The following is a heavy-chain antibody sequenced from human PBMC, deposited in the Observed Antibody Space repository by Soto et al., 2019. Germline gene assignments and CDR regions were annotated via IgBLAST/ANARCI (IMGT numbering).Heavy chain of an antibody. V-gene: IGHV3-11*01. CDR3: ARATYYYDSSGYYDYFDY. D-gene: IGHD3-22*01. CDR1: GFTFSDYY. J-gene: IGHJ4*02. CDR2: ISSSGSTI. Sequence: GGSLRLSCAASGFTFSDYYMSWIRQAPGKGLEWVSYISSSGSTIYYADSVKGRFTISRDNAKNSLYLQMNSLRAEDTAVYYCARATYYYDSSGYYDYFDYWGQGTLVTVSS.